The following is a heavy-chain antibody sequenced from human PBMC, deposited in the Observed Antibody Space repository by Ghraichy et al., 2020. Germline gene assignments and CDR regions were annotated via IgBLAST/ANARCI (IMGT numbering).Heavy chain of an antibody. J-gene: IGHJ6*02. CDR3: AVLASKGVDA. CDR2: IYHSGNA. Sequence: SETLSLTCAVSGGSIHSGAYSWTWVRQPPGQGLEWIGYIYHSGNAYYNPSLKSRIAFSVDTSNNQFSLILNSMTAADTAVYYCAVLASKGVDAWGPGTTVTVSS. CDR1: GGSIHSGAYS. D-gene: IGHD3-3*01. V-gene: IGHV4-30-2*01.